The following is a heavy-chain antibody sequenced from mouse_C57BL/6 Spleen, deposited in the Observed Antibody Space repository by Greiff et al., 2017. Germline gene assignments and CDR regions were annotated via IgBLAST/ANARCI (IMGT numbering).Heavy chain of an antibody. CDR1: GYTFTSYW. J-gene: IGHJ3*01. CDR2: IHPNSGST. V-gene: IGHV1-64*01. CDR3: ARSDVSSSAWFAY. D-gene: IGHD1-1*01. Sequence: QVQLQQPGAELVKPGASVKLSCKASGYTFTSYWMHWVKQRPGQGLEWIGMIHPNSGSTNYNEKFKSKATLTVDKSSSTAYMQLSSLTSEDSAGYYCARSDVSSSAWFAYWGQGALVTVSA.